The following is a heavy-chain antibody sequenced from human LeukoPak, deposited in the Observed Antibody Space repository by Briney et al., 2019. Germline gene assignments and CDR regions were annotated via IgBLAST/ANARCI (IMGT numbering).Heavy chain of an antibody. CDR2: IYYSGST. V-gene: IGHV4-59*01. J-gene: IGHJ5*02. D-gene: IGHD3-3*01. Sequence: SETLSLTCTVSGGSLSSYYWRWIRQPPGKGLEWIGYIYYSGSTNYNPSLKSRVTISVDTSKNQFSLKLSSVTAADTAVYYCARDRGFWSGFHLNWFDPWGQGTLVTVSS. CDR1: GGSLSSYY. CDR3: ARDRGFWSGFHLNWFDP.